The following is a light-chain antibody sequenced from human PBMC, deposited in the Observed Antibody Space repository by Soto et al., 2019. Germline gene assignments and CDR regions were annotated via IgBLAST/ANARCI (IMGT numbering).Light chain of an antibody. CDR1: QSISSY. V-gene: IGKV1-39*01. CDR3: QQSYSTPPT. J-gene: IGKJ2*01. CDR2: AAS. Sequence: DIQMTQSPSSLSASVGDRVTITCRASQSISSYLNWYQLKPGKAPNLLIYAASSLQGGVPSRYSGSGSGTDFTLTISSLLPEDYATYYCQQSYSTPPTFGQGTNLEIK.